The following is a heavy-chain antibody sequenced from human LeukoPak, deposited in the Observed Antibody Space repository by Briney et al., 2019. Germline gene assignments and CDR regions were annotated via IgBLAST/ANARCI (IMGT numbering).Heavy chain of an antibody. CDR3: SEGYFEPFDH. V-gene: IGHV4-59*02. J-gene: IGHJ4*02. CDR1: GASVSTSH. Sequence: SETLSLTCVVSGASVSTSHWNWIRQLPGKGLEWIGCLSYTGKTDYNPSLASRVTISLGTSKNKVSLKLRSVTAADTAVYYCSEGYFEPFDHWGQGTLVTVSS. CDR2: LSYTGKT. D-gene: IGHD2/OR15-2a*01.